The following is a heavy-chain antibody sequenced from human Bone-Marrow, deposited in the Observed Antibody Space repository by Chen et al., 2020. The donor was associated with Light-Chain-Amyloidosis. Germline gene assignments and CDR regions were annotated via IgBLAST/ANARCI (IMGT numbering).Heavy chain of an antibody. J-gene: IGHJ4*02. CDR2: IYWDDDK. CDR3: ANKCSGGSCSNC. Sequence: QITLKESGPTLVKPTQPLTLTCTFSGFSLSTSGVGVGWIRQPPGKALEWLALIYWDDDKRSSASLKSSLTITKDTAKNQVVLTMTDMDPVDTATYYCANKCSGGSCSNCWGQGTLGTVSS. CDR1: GFSLSTSGVG. V-gene: IGHV2-5*02. D-gene: IGHD2-15*01.